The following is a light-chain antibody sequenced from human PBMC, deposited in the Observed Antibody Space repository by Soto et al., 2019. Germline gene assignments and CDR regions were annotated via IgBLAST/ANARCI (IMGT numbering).Light chain of an antibody. CDR1: NSDVSAYNY. J-gene: IGLJ2*01. V-gene: IGLV2-14*01. CDR2: GVS. Sequence: QSALTQPASVSGSPGQSITISCTGSNSDVSAYNYVSWYQQHPGKAPKLMIYGVSNRPSGVSNRFSGSKSGNTASLTISGLQAEDEADYYCSSYTSSNTVLFGGGTKLTVL. CDR3: SSYTSSNTVL.